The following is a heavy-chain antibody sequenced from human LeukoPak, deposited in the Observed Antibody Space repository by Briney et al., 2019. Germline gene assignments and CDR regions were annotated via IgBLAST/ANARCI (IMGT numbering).Heavy chain of an antibody. CDR2: INHSGST. V-gene: IGHV4-34*01. Sequence: SETLSLTCAVYGGSFSGYYWSWIRQPAGKRLECIGEINHSGSTNYNPSLKSRVTISVDTSKNQFSLKLSSVTAADTAVYYCARGGTGLRYFDWFLDAFDIWGQGTMVTVSS. CDR1: GGSFSGYY. J-gene: IGHJ3*02. CDR3: ARGGTGLRYFDWFLDAFDI. D-gene: IGHD3-9*01.